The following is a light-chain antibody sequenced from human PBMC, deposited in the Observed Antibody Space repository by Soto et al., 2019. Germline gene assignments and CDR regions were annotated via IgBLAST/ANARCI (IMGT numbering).Light chain of an antibody. CDR3: QHYNSYSEA. J-gene: IGKJ1*01. V-gene: IGKV1-5*03. CDR2: KAS. Sequence: DIQMTQSPSTLSGSVGDRVTITCRASQTISSWLAWYQQKPGKAPKLLIYKASTLKSGVPSRFSGSGSGTEFPLTISSLQHDYFASYCCQHYNSYSEAFGQGTKVELK. CDR1: QTISSW.